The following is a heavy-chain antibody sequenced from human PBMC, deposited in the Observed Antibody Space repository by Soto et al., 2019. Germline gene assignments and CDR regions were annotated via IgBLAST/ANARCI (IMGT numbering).Heavy chain of an antibody. CDR1: GYTFTSYD. CDR3: ARGRRRSGYDWARNFDY. CDR2: MNPNSGNT. D-gene: IGHD5-12*01. V-gene: IGHV1-8*01. Sequence: QVQLVQSGAEVKKPGASVKVSCKASGYTFTSYDINWVRQATGQGLEWMGWMNPNSGNTGYAQKFQGRVTMTRNTSISTAYMELSSLRSEDTAVYYCARGRRRSGYDWARNFDYWGQGTLVTVSS. J-gene: IGHJ4*02.